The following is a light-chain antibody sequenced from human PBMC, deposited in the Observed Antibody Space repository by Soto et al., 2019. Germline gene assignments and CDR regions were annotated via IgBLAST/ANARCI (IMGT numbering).Light chain of an antibody. CDR3: QQSYSTPSIT. CDR1: QTISIY. CDR2: AAS. V-gene: IGKV1-39*01. J-gene: IGKJ5*01. Sequence: DIQMTQSPSSLSASVGDRVTITCRASQTISIYLNWYQQKPGKAPNRLIYAASRLQSGVPSRFSGSGSGTYFTLTISSVQPEDFASYYCQQSYSTPSITFGQGTRLEIK.